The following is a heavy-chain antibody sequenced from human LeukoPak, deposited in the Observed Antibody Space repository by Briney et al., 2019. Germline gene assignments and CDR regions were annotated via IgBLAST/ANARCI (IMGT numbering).Heavy chain of an antibody. J-gene: IGHJ4*02. Sequence: SQTLSLTCAISGDSFSSNSAAWSWIRQSPSRGLEWLGRTYYRSKWYNDYAVSVKSRITINPDTSKNQFSLQLNSVTPEDTAVYYCARVASGRDGYNRGDYYFDYWGQGTLVTVSS. V-gene: IGHV6-1*01. CDR3: ARVASGRDGYNRGDYYFDY. CDR2: TYYRSKWYN. D-gene: IGHD5-12*01. CDR1: GDSFSSNSAA.